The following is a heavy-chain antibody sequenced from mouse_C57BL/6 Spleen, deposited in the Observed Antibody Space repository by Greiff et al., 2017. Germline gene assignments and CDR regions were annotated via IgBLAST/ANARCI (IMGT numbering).Heavy chain of an antibody. Sequence: EVQLQQSGPELVKPGASVKISCKASGYTFTDYYMNWVKQSHGKSLEWIGDINPNNGGTSYNQKFKGKATLTVDKSSSTAYMELRSLTSEDSAVYYCAPLDSSGPSFDYWGQGTTLTVSS. CDR3: APLDSSGPSFDY. D-gene: IGHD3-2*02. CDR1: GYTFTDYY. CDR2: INPNNGGT. J-gene: IGHJ2*01. V-gene: IGHV1-26*01.